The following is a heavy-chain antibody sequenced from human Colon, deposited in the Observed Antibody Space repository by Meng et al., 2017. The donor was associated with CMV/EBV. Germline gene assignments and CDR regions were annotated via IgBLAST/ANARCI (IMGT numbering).Heavy chain of an antibody. CDR3: AGNVEVLPTAKVLWDS. Sequence: GSLRLSCTVSGGSIRNYYWSWSRQSPGKELEWIGYIYSNGGTNYSPSLKSRVTISVDTSKNQFSLRLNSVTAADTTVYYCAGNVEVLPTAKVLWDSWGQGMLVTVSS. V-gene: IGHV4-59*01. CDR2: IYSNGGT. CDR1: GGSIRNYY. J-gene: IGHJ4*02. D-gene: IGHD2-2*01.